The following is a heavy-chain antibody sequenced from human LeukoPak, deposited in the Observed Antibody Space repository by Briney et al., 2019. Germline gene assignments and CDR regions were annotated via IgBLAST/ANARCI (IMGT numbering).Heavy chain of an antibody. CDR1: GFTVSSNY. Sequence: GGPLRLSCAASGFTVSSNYMSWVRQAPGKGLEWVSVIYSGGGTYYADSVKGRFTISRDNSKNTLYLQMNSLRAEDTAVYYCALHLTYYYGSGSSPFGYWGQGTLVTVSS. V-gene: IGHV3-53*01. CDR3: ALHLTYYYGSGSSPFGY. CDR2: IYSGGGT. D-gene: IGHD3-10*01. J-gene: IGHJ4*02.